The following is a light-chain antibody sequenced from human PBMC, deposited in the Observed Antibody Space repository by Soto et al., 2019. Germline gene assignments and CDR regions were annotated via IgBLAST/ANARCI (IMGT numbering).Light chain of an antibody. CDR3: QQGSNWPPGLT. CDR2: GAS. J-gene: IGKJ4*01. Sequence: IVMTQSPGTLSLSPGERATLSCRASQSVGSDLAWYQQKPGQAPRLLTYGASTRATGIPARFSGSGSGTDFTLTISSLEPEDFAVYYCQQGSNWPPGLTFGGGTKVDIK. V-gene: IGKV3-11*01. CDR1: QSVGSD.